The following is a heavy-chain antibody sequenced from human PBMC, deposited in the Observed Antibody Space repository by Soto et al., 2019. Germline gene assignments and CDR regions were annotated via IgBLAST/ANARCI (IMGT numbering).Heavy chain of an antibody. V-gene: IGHV4-59*08. D-gene: IGHD3-22*01. CDR3: ARRLYYDSSGFEGGGMDV. Sequence: PSETLSLTCTVSGGSISSYYWSWIRQPPGKGLEWIGYVHDSWGSHYNPSLKSRVAISLDTSKSQFSLKLTSVTAADTAVYYCARRLYYDSSGFEGGGMDVWGQGTTVTVSS. CDR2: VHDSWGS. CDR1: GGSISSYY. J-gene: IGHJ6*02.